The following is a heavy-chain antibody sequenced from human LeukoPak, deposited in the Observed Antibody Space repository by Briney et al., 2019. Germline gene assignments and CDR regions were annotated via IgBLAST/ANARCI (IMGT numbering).Heavy chain of an antibody. J-gene: IGHJ4*02. CDR2: ISHSGST. V-gene: IGHV4-34*01. CDR3: ARAPRYSSGWAD. Sequence: PSETLSLTCAVYGGSFSGYYWSWIRQPPGKGLEWIGEISHSGSTNYNPSLKSRVTISVDTSKNQFSLKLSSVTAADTAVYYCARAPRYSSGWADWGQGTLVTVSS. CDR1: GGSFSGYY. D-gene: IGHD6-19*01.